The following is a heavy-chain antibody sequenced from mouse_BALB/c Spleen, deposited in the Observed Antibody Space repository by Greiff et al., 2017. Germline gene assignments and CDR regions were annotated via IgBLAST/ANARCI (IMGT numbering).Heavy chain of an antibody. CDR2: ISDGGSYT. D-gene: IGHD1-1*01. J-gene: IGHJ4*01. V-gene: IGHV5-4*02. Sequence: EVKLVESGGGLVKPGGSLKLSCAASGFTFSDYYMYWVRQTPEKRLEWVATISDGGSYTYYPDSVKGRFTISRDNAKNNLYLQMSSLKSEDTAMYYCARDLYYGSSRDYAMDYWGQGTSVTVSS. CDR3: ARDLYYGSSRDYAMDY. CDR1: GFTFSDYY.